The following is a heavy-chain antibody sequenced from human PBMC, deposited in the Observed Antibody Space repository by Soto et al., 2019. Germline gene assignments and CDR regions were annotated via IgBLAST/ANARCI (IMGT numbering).Heavy chain of an antibody. CDR2: ISSSSSYI. D-gene: IGHD6-19*01. J-gene: IGHJ3*02. V-gene: IGHV3-21*01. Sequence: GGSLSLSCAASGFSFSSYSMNWVRQAPGKGLEWVSSISSSSSYIYYADSVKGRFTISRDNAKNSLYLQMNSLRAEDTAVYYCANLVAGDAFDIWGQGTMVTVSS. CDR3: ANLVAGDAFDI. CDR1: GFSFSSYS.